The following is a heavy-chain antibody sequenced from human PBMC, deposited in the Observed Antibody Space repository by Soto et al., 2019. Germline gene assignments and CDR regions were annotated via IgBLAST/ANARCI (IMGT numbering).Heavy chain of an antibody. J-gene: IGHJ4*02. D-gene: IGHD3-22*01. CDR1: GGSISSYY. V-gene: IGHV4-59*08. CDR2: IYYTGST. Sequence: SETLSLTCTVSGGSISSYYWSWIRQPPGKGLEWIGYIYYTGSTKYNPSLKSRVTISVDSSKNQFSLKLDSVTAADTAVYYCARLGGYYQAFDSWGQGTLVTVSS. CDR3: ARLGGYYQAFDS.